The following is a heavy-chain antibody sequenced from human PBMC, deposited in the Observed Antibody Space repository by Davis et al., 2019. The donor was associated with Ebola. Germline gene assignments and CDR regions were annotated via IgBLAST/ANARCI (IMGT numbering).Heavy chain of an antibody. CDR3: ARLQRDYYDSGGYYLTAYFFDS. D-gene: IGHD3-22*01. Sequence: LRLSCTVSGGSISSYYWSWIRQPPGKGLERIGSIYYSGSTYYRSSLKSRVTMSINMSRSQFSLRLSSVTAADTAVYYCARLQRDYYDSGGYYLTAYFFDSWGQGTLVTVSS. CDR2: IYYSGST. J-gene: IGHJ4*02. V-gene: IGHV4-30-4*01. CDR1: GGSISSYY.